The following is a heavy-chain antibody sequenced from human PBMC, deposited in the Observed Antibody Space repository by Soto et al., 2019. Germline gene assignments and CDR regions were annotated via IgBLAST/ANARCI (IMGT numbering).Heavy chain of an antibody. CDR1: GGSMSSSNW. CDR3: ARSEATGLDY. D-gene: IGHD1-26*01. V-gene: IGHV4-4*02. J-gene: IGHJ4*02. Sequence: QVQLQESGPGLVKPSGTLSLTCTVSGGSMSSSNWWNWVRQSPGKGLEWIGEAHHSGRTNYNPSLKSRVTRSVDKSKNPFSLKLSSVTAEDTAVYYCARSEATGLDYWGQGTLVTVSS. CDR2: AHHSGRT.